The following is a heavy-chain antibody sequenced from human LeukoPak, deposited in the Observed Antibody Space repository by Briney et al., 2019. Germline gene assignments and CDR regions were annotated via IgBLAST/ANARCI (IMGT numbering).Heavy chain of an antibody. CDR2: ISAYNGNT. Sequence: ASVKVSCKASGYTFTSYGISWVRQAPGQGLEWMGWISAYNGNTNYAQKLQGRVTMTTDTSTSTAYMEPRSLRSDDTAVYYCAREVSTTVVTGAYYYYYYMDVWGKGTTVTVSS. J-gene: IGHJ6*03. CDR3: AREVSTTVVTGAYYYYYYMDV. D-gene: IGHD4-23*01. CDR1: GYTFTSYG. V-gene: IGHV1-18*01.